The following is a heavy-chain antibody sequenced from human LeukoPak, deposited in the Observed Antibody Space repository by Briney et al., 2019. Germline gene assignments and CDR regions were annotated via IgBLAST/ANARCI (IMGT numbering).Heavy chain of an antibody. D-gene: IGHD6-6*01. Sequence: PSETLSLTCTVSGYSISSGYYWGWIRQPPGKGLEWIGSIYHSGNTYYNPSLKSRVTISVDTSKNQFSLKLTSVTAADTAVYYCARDQKQLDAFDIWGQGTMVTVSS. CDR1: GYSISSGYY. J-gene: IGHJ3*02. CDR2: IYHSGNT. V-gene: IGHV4-38-2*02. CDR3: ARDQKQLDAFDI.